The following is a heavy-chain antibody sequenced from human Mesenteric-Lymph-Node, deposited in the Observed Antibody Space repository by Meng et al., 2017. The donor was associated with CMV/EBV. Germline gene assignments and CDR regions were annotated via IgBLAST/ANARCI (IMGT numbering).Heavy chain of an antibody. J-gene: IGHJ4*02. V-gene: IGHV1-8*01. CDR2: MNPNSGNT. CDR1: GYTITSYD. Sequence: CKASGYTITSYDINWVRQATGQGLEWMGWMNPNSGNTGYAQKFQGRVTMTRNTSISTAYMELSSLRSEDTAVYYCARGMVATGLARYWGQGTLVTSPQ. D-gene: IGHD5-12*01. CDR3: ARGMVATGLARY.